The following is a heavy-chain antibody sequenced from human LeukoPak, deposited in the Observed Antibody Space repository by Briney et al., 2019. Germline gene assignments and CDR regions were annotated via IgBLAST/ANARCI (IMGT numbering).Heavy chain of an antibody. Sequence: PGGSLRLSCVASGFTFSSYAMSWVRQAPGKGLEWVSTISASGGSTYYADSVKGRFTISRDNSKNTLYLQMNSLKTGDTAVYYCAKEWRAAAGIYYFDYWGQGTLVAVSS. J-gene: IGHJ4*02. CDR1: GFTFSSYA. V-gene: IGHV3-23*01. D-gene: IGHD6-13*01. CDR3: AKEWRAAAGIYYFDY. CDR2: ISASGGST.